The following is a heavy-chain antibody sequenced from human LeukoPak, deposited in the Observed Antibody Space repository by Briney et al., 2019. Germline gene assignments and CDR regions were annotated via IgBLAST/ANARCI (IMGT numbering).Heavy chain of an antibody. Sequence: PSETLSLTCAVYGGSFCDYYWSWIRQPPGKGLEWIGEINHSGSTNYNPSLKSRVTISVDTSKNQFSLKLSSVTAADTAVYYCARVAIFGVVIIRYYYYMDVWGKGTTVTVSS. CDR1: GGSFCDYY. V-gene: IGHV4-34*01. D-gene: IGHD3-3*01. CDR2: INHSGST. J-gene: IGHJ6*03. CDR3: ARVAIFGVVIIRYYYYMDV.